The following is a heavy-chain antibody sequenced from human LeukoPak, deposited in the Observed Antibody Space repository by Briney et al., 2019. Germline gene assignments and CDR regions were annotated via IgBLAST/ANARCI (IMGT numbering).Heavy chain of an antibody. CDR1: GFTFSSYS. D-gene: IGHD3-22*01. CDR3: ARDGSDYYDSSGYQYYFDY. CDR2: ISSSSSYI. J-gene: IGHJ4*02. V-gene: IGHV3-21*01. Sequence: GGSLRLSCAASGFTFSSYSMNWVRQAPGKGLEWVSSISSSSSYIYYADSVKGRFTISRDNAKNSLYLQMNSLRAEDTAVYYCARDGSDYYDSSGYQYYFDYWGQGTLVTVSS.